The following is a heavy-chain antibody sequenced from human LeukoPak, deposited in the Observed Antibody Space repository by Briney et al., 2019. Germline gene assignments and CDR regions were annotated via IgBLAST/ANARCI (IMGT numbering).Heavy chain of an antibody. CDR2: IRKDGSEK. CDR3: GRGSRISDY. CDR1: GFIFNNYW. V-gene: IGHV3-7*01. J-gene: IGHJ4*02. D-gene: IGHD2-15*01. Sequence: PGGSLSLSCGVFGFIFNNYWMGWVRQAPREGAERVAHIRKDGSEKDYLDSVKGRFTISRDNDKNALYLQMNSLRAEDTAVYYCGRGSRISDYWGQGTQVTVSS.